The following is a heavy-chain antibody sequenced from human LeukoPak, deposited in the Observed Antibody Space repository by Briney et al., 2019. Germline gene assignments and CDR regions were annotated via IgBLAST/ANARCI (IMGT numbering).Heavy chain of an antibody. CDR1: GYTFSSYY. J-gene: IGHJ6*03. CDR3: AXXXXXXXXNNYYYYYMDV. V-gene: IGHV1-46*01. CDR2: IIPSDGFT. Sequence: ASVKVSCKASGYTFSSYYVHWVRQAPGQGLEWMGMIIPSDGFTSYAQKFQGRVTITADKSTSTAYMELSSLRSEDTAVYYCAXXXXXXXXNNYYYYYMDVWGKGTTVTVSS.